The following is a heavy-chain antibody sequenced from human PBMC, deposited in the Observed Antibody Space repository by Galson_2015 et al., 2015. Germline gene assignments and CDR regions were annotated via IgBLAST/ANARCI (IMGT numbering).Heavy chain of an antibody. CDR3: ATDLTYGSGSYSKRAWFDP. Sequence: SVKVSCKVSGYTLTELSMHWVRQAPGKGLEWMGGFDPEDGETIYAQKFQGRVTMTEDTSTGTAYMELSSLRSEDTAVYYCATDLTYGSGSYSKRAWFDPWGQGTLVTVSS. CDR1: GYTLTELS. J-gene: IGHJ5*02. V-gene: IGHV1-24*01. CDR2: FDPEDGET. D-gene: IGHD3-10*01.